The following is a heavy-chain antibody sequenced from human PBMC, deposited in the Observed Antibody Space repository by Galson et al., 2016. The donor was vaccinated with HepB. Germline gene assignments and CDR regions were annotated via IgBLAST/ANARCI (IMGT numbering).Heavy chain of an antibody. V-gene: IGHV3-74*01. CDR1: GFTFNSNW. J-gene: IGHJ4*02. CDR2: INYGGTNT. CDR3: ARGNGRPGERGDY. D-gene: IGHD1-1*01. Sequence: SLRLSCAASGFTFNSNWMHWVRQAPGKGLVWVSRINYGGTNTDYADSVKGRFAISRDNAMNTLYRQMTNLRAEDTAVYYCARGNGRPGERGDYWGQGTLVTVSS.